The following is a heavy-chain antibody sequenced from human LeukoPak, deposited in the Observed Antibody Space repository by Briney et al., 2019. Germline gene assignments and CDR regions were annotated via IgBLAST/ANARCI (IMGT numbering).Heavy chain of an antibody. V-gene: IGHV3-21*06. CDR3: AGAGTCSSTSCDGGIEY. CDR1: GFAFGSYN. D-gene: IGHD2-2*01. J-gene: IGHJ4*02. CDR2: ISTTSTYI. Sequence: GGSLRLSCAASGFAFGSYNMKWVRQAPGKGLEWVSFISTTSTYIYYADSVKGRFTVSRDNSKNLLYLQMDSLRVEDTAVYYCAGAGTCSSTSCDGGIEYWGQGTLVTVSS.